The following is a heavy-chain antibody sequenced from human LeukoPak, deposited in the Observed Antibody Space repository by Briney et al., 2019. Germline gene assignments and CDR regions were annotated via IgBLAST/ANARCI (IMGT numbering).Heavy chain of an antibody. D-gene: IGHD6-13*01. CDR1: GFTFSTYG. CDR3: AKETLGAAAGIDYFDY. CDR2: ISHHGSNK. J-gene: IGHJ4*02. V-gene: IGHV3-30*18. Sequence: GGSLRLSCVASGFTFSTYGMNWVRQAPGKGLEWVAVISHHGSNKFYGDSVKGRFTISRDNSKNTLYLQMNSLRAEDTAVYYCAKETLGAAAGIDYFDYWGQGTLVTVSS.